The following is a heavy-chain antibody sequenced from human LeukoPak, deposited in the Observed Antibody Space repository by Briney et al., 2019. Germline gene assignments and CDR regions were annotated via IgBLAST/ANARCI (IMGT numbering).Heavy chain of an antibody. CDR3: ARHLTYAYCGGDCYFDY. Sequence: SETLSLTCTVSGGSISSGSYYWSWIRQPAGKGLEWIGRIYTSGSTNYNPSLKSRVTISVDTSKNQFSLKLSSVTAADTAVYYCARHLTYAYCGGDCYFDYWGQGTLVTVSS. CDR1: GGSISSGSYY. J-gene: IGHJ4*02. D-gene: IGHD2-21*02. CDR2: IYTSGST. V-gene: IGHV4-61*02.